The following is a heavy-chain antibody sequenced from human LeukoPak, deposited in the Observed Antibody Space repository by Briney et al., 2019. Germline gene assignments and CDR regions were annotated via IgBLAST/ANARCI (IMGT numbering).Heavy chain of an antibody. CDR1: GGSISSYY. CDR3: ARQVGWLLTFDY. Sequence: PSETLSLTCTVSGGSISSYYWSWIRQPPGKGLEWIGYIYTSGSTNYNPSLKSRVTISVDTSKNQFSLKLSSVTAADTAVYYCARQVGWLLTFDYWGQGTLVTVSS. D-gene: IGHD5-12*01. CDR2: IYTSGST. V-gene: IGHV4-4*09. J-gene: IGHJ4*02.